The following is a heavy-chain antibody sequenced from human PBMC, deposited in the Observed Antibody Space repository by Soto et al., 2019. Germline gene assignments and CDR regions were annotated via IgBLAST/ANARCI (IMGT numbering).Heavy chain of an antibody. CDR1: GFTFSSYS. J-gene: IGHJ6*02. CDR2: ISSSSSYI. CDR3: ARDYYDFWSGYLGPEEYYYYGMDV. Sequence: GGSLRLSCAASGFTFSSYSMNWVRQAPGKGLEWVSSISSSSSYIYYADSVKGRFTISRDNAKNSLYLQMNSLRAEDTAVYYCARDYYDFWSGYLGPEEYYYYGMDVWGQGTTVTVSS. D-gene: IGHD3-3*01. V-gene: IGHV3-21*01.